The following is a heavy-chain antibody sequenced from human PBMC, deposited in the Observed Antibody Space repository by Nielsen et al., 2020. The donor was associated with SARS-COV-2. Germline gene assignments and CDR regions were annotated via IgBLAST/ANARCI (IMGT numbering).Heavy chain of an antibody. D-gene: IGHD1-26*01. V-gene: IGHV3-48*04. Sequence: GGSLRLSCAASGFTFSSYSMNWVRQAPGKGLEWVSYISSSSSTIYYADSVKGRFTISRDNAKNSLHLQMNSLRAEDTALYYCAKFPYSGSWNDAFDIWGQGTMVTVSS. CDR3: AKFPYSGSWNDAFDI. CDR1: GFTFSSYS. CDR2: ISSSSSTI. J-gene: IGHJ3*02.